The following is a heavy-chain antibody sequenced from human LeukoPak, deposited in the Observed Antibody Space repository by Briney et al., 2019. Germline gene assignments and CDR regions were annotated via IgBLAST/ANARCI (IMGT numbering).Heavy chain of an antibody. J-gene: IGHJ4*02. V-gene: IGHV3-11*01. CDR2: IKSGGTTI. CDR3: AKGRGFRVWDPWDN. D-gene: IGHD3-16*01. Sequence: GGSLRLSCEASGFSFSGYYMTWIRQPPGKGLEWIAYIKSGGTTIYYADSVRGRFTISRDDSKNSLSLQMKSLRAEDTAVYYCAKGRGFRVWDPWDNWGQGTLITVSS. CDR1: GFSFSGYY.